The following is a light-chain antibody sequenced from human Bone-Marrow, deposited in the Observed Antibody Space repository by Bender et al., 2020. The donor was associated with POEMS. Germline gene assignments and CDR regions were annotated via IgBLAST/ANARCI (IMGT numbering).Light chain of an antibody. CDR1: ILAKRY. CDR2: KDT. Sequence: SYELTQPPSVSVSPGQKARITCSGDILAKRYVHWYQQKPGQAPCLVMYKDTDRPSVIPERFSGSSSGTTVTLIISGVRTEDEADYYCQSSGDTVRVFGGGTKLTVL. V-gene: IGLV3-25*03. CDR3: QSSGDTVRV. J-gene: IGLJ3*02.